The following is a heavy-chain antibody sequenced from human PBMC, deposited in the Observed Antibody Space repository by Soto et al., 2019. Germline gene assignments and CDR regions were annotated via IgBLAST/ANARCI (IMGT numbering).Heavy chain of an antibody. V-gene: IGHV5-51*01. CDR1: GYSFTSYW. J-gene: IGHJ4*02. CDR2: IYPGDSDT. CDR3: ARVPFSIVVVPAAMPRNFDY. D-gene: IGHD2-2*01. Sequence: GESLTISCKGSGYSFTSYWIGWVRQMPGKGLEWMGIIYPGDSDTRYSPSFQGQVTISADKSISTAYLQWSSLKASDTAMYYCARVPFSIVVVPAAMPRNFDYWGQGTLVTVSS.